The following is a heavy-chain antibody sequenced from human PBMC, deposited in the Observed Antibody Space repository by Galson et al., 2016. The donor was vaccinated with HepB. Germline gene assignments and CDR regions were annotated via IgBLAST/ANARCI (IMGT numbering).Heavy chain of an antibody. J-gene: IGHJ4*02. V-gene: IGHV3-64*01. CDR2: ITGSGDTT. CDR3: ARDTLSRPWDLDY. Sequence: SLRLSCAASGFTFSSYAMHWVRQAPGKGLEYLSAITGSGDTTYYANSVKGRFTISRDNSENTLYLQMGSLRAEDMAVYYCARDTLSRPWDLDYWGQGTLVTVSS. CDR1: GFTFSSYA. D-gene: IGHD1-26*01.